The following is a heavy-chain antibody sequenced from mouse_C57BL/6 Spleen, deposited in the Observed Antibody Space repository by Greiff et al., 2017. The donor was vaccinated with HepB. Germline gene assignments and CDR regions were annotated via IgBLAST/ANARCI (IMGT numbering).Heavy chain of an antibody. D-gene: IGHD2-3*01. J-gene: IGHJ2*01. CDR3: ASFWDGFDY. CDR2: IHTNSGST. V-gene: IGHV1-64*01. CDR1: GYTFTSYW. Sequence: VQLQQPGAELVKPGASVKLSCKASGYTFTSYWMHWVKQRPGQGLEWIGMIHTNSGSTNYNEKFKSKATLTVDKSSCTAYMQHSSLTSEDSAVYYCASFWDGFDYWGTGTTLTVSS.